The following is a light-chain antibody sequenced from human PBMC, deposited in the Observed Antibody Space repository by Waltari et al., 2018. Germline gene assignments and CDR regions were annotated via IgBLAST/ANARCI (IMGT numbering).Light chain of an antibody. CDR2: EVS. Sequence: QSALTQPPSASGYPGQSVTISCPATRSDVGGYNYVSWYQQYPGKAPKLIVYEVSKRPSGVPDRFSGSKSGNTASLTVSGLQAEDEADYYCSSFAGSNTVKFGGGTKLTVL. J-gene: IGLJ2*01. CDR1: RSDVGGYNY. V-gene: IGLV2-8*01. CDR3: SSFAGSNTVK.